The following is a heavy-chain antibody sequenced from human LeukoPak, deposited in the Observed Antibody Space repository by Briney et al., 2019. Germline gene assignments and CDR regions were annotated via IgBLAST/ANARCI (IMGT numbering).Heavy chain of an antibody. V-gene: IGHV1-18*01. CDR1: GYTFTNYG. J-gene: IGHJ6*03. D-gene: IGHD1-26*01. Sequence: ASVKVSCKSSGYTFTNYGISWVRQAPGQGLEWMGWIRTNNGNTNYAQKFQDRVTMTTESSTSTAYMELRSLRSDDTAVYYCARAGLSGSYYENYYYYYYMDVWGKGTTVTVSS. CDR2: IRTNNGNT. CDR3: ARAGLSGSYYENYYYYYYMDV.